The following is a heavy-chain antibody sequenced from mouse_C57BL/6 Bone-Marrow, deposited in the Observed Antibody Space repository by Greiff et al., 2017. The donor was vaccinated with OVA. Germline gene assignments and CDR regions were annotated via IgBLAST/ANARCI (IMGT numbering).Heavy chain of an antibody. V-gene: IGHV1-19*01. D-gene: IGHD4-1*01. CDR1: GYTFTDYY. Sequence: EVHLVESGPVLVKPGASVKMSCKASGYTFTDYYMNWVKQSHGKSLEWIGVINPYNGGTSYNQKFKGKATLTVDKSSSTAYMELNSLTSEDSAVYYCARGNWDGYYFDYWGQGTTLTVSS. CDR3: ARGNWDGYYFDY. J-gene: IGHJ2*01. CDR2: INPYNGGT.